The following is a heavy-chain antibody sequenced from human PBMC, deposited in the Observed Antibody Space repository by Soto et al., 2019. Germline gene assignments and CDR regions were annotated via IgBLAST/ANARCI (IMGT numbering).Heavy chain of an antibody. V-gene: IGHV3-64*01. CDR2: ISSNGGST. D-gene: IGHD4-17*01. J-gene: IGHJ6*03. CDR1: GFTFSSYA. CDR3: ARGDYGDYFVAHYIAV. Sequence: GGSLRLSCAASGFTFSSYAMHWVRQAPGKGLEYVSAISSNGGSTYYANSVKGRFTISRDNSKNTLYLQMGSLRAEDMAVYYCARGDYGDYFVAHYIAVWGKGTTVTVSS.